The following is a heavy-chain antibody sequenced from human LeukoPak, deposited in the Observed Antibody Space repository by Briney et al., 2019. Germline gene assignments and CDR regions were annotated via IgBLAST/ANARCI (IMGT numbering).Heavy chain of an antibody. D-gene: IGHD6-13*01. CDR2: IIPIFGTA. CDR3: ARVAAAGTDDY. V-gene: IGHV1-69*13. J-gene: IGHJ4*02. CDR1: GGTFSSYA. Sequence: ALVKVSCKASGGTFSSYAISWVRQAPGQGLEWMGGIIPIFGTANYAQKFQGRVTITADESTSTAYMELSSLRSEDTAVYYCARVAAAGTDDYWGQGTLVTVSS.